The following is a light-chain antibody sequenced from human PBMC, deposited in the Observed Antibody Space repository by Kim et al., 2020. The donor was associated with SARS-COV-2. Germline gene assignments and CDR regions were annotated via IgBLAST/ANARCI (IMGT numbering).Light chain of an antibody. Sequence: SYELTQPPTVSVAPGKTATITCGGNNIGDKNVHWYQQKPVQTPAVVIQYDSARPSGIPERFSGSNSGNTATLTISRVEAGDEADYYCQVWDSNSDHVVFGGGTKLTVL. CDR2: YDS. V-gene: IGLV3-21*04. CDR1: NIGDKN. CDR3: QVWDSNSDHVV. J-gene: IGLJ2*01.